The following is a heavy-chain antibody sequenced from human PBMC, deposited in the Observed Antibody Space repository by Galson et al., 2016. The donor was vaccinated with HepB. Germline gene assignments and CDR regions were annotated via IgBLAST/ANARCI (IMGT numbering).Heavy chain of an antibody. CDR2: IGPSDSYT. Sequence: QSGAEVKKPGESLKISCKGFGFSFTSYWITWVRQMPGKGLEWMGRIGPSDSYTNYSPSFQGHVTISADKSINTAYLQCSSLKASDTAMYYCTRPGVGAADDFWGQGTLVTVSS. CDR3: TRPGVGAADDF. CDR1: GFSFTSYW. D-gene: IGHD2-15*01. J-gene: IGHJ4*02. V-gene: IGHV5-10-1*01.